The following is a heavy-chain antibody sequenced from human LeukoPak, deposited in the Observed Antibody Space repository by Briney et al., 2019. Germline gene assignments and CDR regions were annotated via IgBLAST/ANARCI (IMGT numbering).Heavy chain of an antibody. J-gene: IGHJ2*01. Sequence: SETLSLTCTVSGGSISSGDYYWSWIRQPPGKGLEWIGYIYYSGSTYYNPSLKSRVTISVDTSKNQFSLKLSSVTAADTAVYYCARDRSLEDYYDSSGFDWYFDLWGRGTLVTVSS. CDR1: GGSISSGDYY. CDR2: IYYSGST. CDR3: ARDRSLEDYYDSSGFDWYFDL. V-gene: IGHV4-30-4*01. D-gene: IGHD3-22*01.